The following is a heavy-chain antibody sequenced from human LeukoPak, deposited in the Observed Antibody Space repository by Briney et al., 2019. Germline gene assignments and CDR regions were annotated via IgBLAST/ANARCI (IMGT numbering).Heavy chain of an antibody. Sequence: GGSLRLSCAASGFTFSSYWMSWVRQAPGKGLEWVANIKQDGSEKYYVDSVKGRFTISGDNAKNSLYLQMNSLRAEDTAVYYCASQSTPVTIFDYWGQGTLVTVSS. V-gene: IGHV3-7*01. CDR3: ASQSTPVTIFDY. CDR1: GFTFSSYW. D-gene: IGHD4-17*01. CDR2: IKQDGSEK. J-gene: IGHJ4*02.